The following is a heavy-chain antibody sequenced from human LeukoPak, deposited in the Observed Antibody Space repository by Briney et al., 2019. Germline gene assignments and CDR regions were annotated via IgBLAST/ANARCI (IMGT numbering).Heavy chain of an antibody. Sequence: PSETLSLTCTVSGGSISSYYWSWIRQPPGKGLEWIGYIYYSGSTNYNPSLKSRVTISVDTSKNQFSLKLSSVTAADTAVYYCARVETVTLLWLGELLTFSWFDPWGQGTLVTVSS. V-gene: IGHV4-59*01. D-gene: IGHD3-10*01. CDR2: IYYSGST. J-gene: IGHJ5*02. CDR1: GGSISSYY. CDR3: ARVETVTLLWLGELLTFSWFDP.